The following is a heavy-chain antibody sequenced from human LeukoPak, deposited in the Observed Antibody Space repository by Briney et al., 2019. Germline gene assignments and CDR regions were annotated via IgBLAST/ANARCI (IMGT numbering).Heavy chain of an antibody. V-gene: IGHV1-69-2*01. Sequence: ASVKISCKVSGYTFTDYYMHWVQQAPGKGVEWMGIVDPEDGETIYAEKFQGRVTITADTSTDTAYMELSSLRSEDTAVYYCATVRKYSSSWYKSYYYYIDVWGKGTTVTVSS. J-gene: IGHJ6*03. CDR2: VDPEDGET. CDR3: ATVRKYSSSWYKSYYYYIDV. CDR1: GYTFTDYY. D-gene: IGHD6-13*01.